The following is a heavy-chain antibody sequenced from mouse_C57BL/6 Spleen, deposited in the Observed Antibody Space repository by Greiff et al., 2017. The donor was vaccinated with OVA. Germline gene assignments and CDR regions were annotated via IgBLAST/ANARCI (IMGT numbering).Heavy chain of an antibody. D-gene: IGHD1-1*01. CDR1: GYTFTDYY. Sequence: VQLKQSGPVLVKPGASVKMSCKASGYTFTDYYMNWVKQSHGKSLEWIGVINPYNGGTSYNQKFKGKATLTVDTASSTAYMELNSLTSEDSAVYYCARMMNLLLRRGQGYIDVWGKGTTVTVSS. CDR2: INPYNGGT. V-gene: IGHV1-19*01. CDR3: ARMMNLLLRRGQGYIDV. J-gene: IGHJ1*03.